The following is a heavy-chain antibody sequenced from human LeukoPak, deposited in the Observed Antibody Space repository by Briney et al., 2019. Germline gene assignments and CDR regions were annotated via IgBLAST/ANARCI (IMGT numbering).Heavy chain of an antibody. D-gene: IGHD1-26*01. Sequence: PSETLSLTWTVSGGSFSSSNHYWGWIRQPPGKGLEWIGSFYYSGSTNYNPSLKSRVTISVDTSKNHFSLILTSVTAADSAVYYCARRLGASACWYFGLWGRGTLVTVSS. CDR3: ARRLGASACWYFGL. J-gene: IGHJ2*01. V-gene: IGHV4-39*02. CDR2: FYYSGST. CDR1: GGSFSSSNHY.